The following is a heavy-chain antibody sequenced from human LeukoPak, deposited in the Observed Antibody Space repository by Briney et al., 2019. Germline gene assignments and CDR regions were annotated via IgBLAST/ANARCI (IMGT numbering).Heavy chain of an antibody. J-gene: IGHJ2*01. CDR3: TRMRGYTYGYWYLDL. CDR1: GYTFSMYD. D-gene: IGHD5-18*01. CDR2: MNPSSGNT. V-gene: IGHV1-8*01. Sequence: GASVKVSCKAAGYTFSMYDINWVRQAPGQGLEYMGWMNPSSGNTGYTQKFQGRITMTRATSIGTAYMELSSLKSEDTALYYCTRMRGYTYGYWYLDLWGRGTLVTVSS.